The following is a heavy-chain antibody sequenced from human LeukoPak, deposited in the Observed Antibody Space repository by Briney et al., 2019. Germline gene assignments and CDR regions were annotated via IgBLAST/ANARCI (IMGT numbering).Heavy chain of an antibody. D-gene: IGHD6-19*01. CDR1: GFTFSSYG. Sequence: GGSLRLSCAASGFTFSSYGMHWVRQAPGKGLEWVAFIRYDGSNKYYADSVKGRFTISRDNSKNSLYLQMNSLRTEDTALYYCAKDISSGWPFDYWGQGTLVTVSS. CDR3: AKDISSGWPFDY. V-gene: IGHV3-30*02. J-gene: IGHJ4*02. CDR2: IRYDGSNK.